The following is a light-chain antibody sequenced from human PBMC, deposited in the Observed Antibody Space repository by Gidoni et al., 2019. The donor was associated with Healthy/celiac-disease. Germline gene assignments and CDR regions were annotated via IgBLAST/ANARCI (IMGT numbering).Light chain of an antibody. CDR3: QQSYSTPRVT. Sequence: DIQMTQSPSSLSASVGDRVTITCRASQSISSYLNWYQQKPGKAPKLLIYAASSLQSGVPSRFSDSGSETDFTLTISSLQPEDFATYYYQQSYSTPRVTFGQGTRLEIK. V-gene: IGKV1-39*01. CDR2: AAS. CDR1: QSISSY. J-gene: IGKJ5*01.